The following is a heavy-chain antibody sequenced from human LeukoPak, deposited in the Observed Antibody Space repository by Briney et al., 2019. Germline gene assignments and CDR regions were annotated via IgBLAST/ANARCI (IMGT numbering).Heavy chain of an antibody. D-gene: IGHD6-19*01. Sequence: SETLSLTCTVSGVSMRTYYWSWIRQPPGKGLEWIGYVSYSGSTDYNPSLKSRLTISIDTSETQFSLKLTSVTAADTAIYYCASQGSDSGWFYFWGQGTLVTVSS. J-gene: IGHJ4*02. V-gene: IGHV4-59*08. CDR2: VSYSGST. CDR3: ASQGSDSGWFYF. CDR1: GVSMRTYY.